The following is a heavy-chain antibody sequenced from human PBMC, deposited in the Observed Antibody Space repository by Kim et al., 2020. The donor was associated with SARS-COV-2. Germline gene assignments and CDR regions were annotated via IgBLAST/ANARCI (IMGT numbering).Heavy chain of an antibody. CDR2: IYPGDSDT. CDR1: GYSFTSYW. D-gene: IGHD5-12*01. V-gene: IGHV5-51*01. J-gene: IGHJ4*02. Sequence: GESLKISCKGSGYSFTSYWIGWVRQMPGKGLEWMGIIYPGDSDTRYSPSFQGQVTISADKSISTAYLQWSSLKASDTAMYYCARVVATPLGPGYFDYWGQGTLVTVSS. CDR3: ARVVATPLGPGYFDY.